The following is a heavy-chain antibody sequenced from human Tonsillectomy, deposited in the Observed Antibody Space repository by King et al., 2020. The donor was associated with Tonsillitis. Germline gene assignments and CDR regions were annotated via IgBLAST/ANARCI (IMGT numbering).Heavy chain of an antibody. V-gene: IGHV4-39*01. D-gene: IGHD5-18*01. Sequence: QLQESGPGLVKPSETLSLTCTVSGGSISSSSYYWGWIRQPPGKGLEWIGSIYYSGSTYYNPSLKSRVTISVDTSKNQFSLKLSSVTAADTAVYYCARRWAGGSTSMLTPYYFDYWGQGTLVTVSS. J-gene: IGHJ4*02. CDR3: ARRWAGGSTSMLTPYYFDY. CDR1: GGSISSSSYY. CDR2: IYYSGST.